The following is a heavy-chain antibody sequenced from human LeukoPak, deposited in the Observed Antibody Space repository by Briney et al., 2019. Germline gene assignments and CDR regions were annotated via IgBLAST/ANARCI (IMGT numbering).Heavy chain of an antibody. CDR2: ISSSSSYI. J-gene: IGHJ6*03. Sequence: GGSLRLSCAASGFTFSSYSMNWVRQAPGKGLEWVSSISSSSSYIYYADSVKGRFTTSRDNAKNSLYLQMNSLRAEDTAVYYCARDYNQDYYYYMDVWGKGTTVTISS. V-gene: IGHV3-21*01. CDR1: GFTFSSYS. CDR3: ARDYNQDYYYYMDV. D-gene: IGHD1-1*01.